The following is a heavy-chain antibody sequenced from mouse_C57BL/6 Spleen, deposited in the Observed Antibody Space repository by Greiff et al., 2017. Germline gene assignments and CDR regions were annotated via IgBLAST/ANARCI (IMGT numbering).Heavy chain of an antibody. Sequence: VQLQQSGPELVKPGASVKISCKASGYTFTDYYMNWVKQSHGKSLEWIGDINPNNGGTSYNQKFKGKATLTVDKSSSTAYMELRSLTSEDSAVYYCAREGGLRPAWFAYWGQGTLVTVSA. CDR1: GYTFTDYY. D-gene: IGHD2-4*01. CDR2: INPNNGGT. V-gene: IGHV1-26*01. J-gene: IGHJ3*01. CDR3: AREGGLRPAWFAY.